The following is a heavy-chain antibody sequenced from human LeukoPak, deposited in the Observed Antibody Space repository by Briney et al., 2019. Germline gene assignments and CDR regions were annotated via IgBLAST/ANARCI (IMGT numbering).Heavy chain of an antibody. CDR3: ARERYYYDSSGYPPDYGAFDI. CDR1: GFTFSSYW. CDR2: IKQDGSEK. V-gene: IGHV3-7*01. D-gene: IGHD3-22*01. Sequence: GGSLRLSCAASGFTFSSYWMSWVRQAPGKGLEWVANIKQDGSEKYYVDSVKGRFTISRDNAKNSLYLQMNSLRAEDTAVYYCARERYYYDSSGYPPDYGAFDIWGQGTMVTVSS. J-gene: IGHJ3*02.